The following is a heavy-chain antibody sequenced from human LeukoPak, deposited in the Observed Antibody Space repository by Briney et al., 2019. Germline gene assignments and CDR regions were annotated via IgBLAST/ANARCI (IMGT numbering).Heavy chain of an antibody. CDR3: VTATVTHTRDP. CDR1: GYTFSDFY. CDR2: LNPYTGAT. J-gene: IGHJ5*02. D-gene: IGHD4-17*01. Sequence: ASVTVSCQPSGYTFSDFYLHWVRQAPGQGLEWMGWLNPYTGATITAQRFQGRVTLPWDTSIATGFMELPSLRSDDTAVYYCVTATVTHTRDPWGQGTLVTVSS. V-gene: IGHV1-2*02.